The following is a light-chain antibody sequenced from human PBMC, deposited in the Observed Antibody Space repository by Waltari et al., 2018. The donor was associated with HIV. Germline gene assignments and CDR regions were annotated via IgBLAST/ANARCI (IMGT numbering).Light chain of an antibody. V-gene: IGLV2-23*02. Sequence: QSALTQPASVSGSPGQSITISCTGTSSDVGSYYLVSWYQQHPGKAPKLMIYEVSKRPSWVSNRFSASKTGNTASLTISGLQAEDEADYYCCSYAGSSTFVVFGGGTKLTVL. CDR1: SSDVGSYYL. J-gene: IGLJ2*01. CDR2: EVS. CDR3: CSYAGSSTFVV.